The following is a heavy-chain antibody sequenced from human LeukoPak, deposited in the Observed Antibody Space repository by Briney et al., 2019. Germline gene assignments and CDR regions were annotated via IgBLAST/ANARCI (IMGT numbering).Heavy chain of an antibody. CDR1: GYTFTGYY. V-gene: IGHV1-69*06. CDR3: ARDHGPAFGGWSSAGFDY. J-gene: IGHJ4*02. Sequence: VASVKVSCKASGYTFTGYYMHWVRQAPGQGLEWMGGIIPIFGTANYAQKFQGRVTITADKSTSTAYMELSSLRSEDTAVYYCARDHGPAFGGWSSAGFDYWGQGTLVTVSS. CDR2: IIPIFGTA. D-gene: IGHD6-19*01.